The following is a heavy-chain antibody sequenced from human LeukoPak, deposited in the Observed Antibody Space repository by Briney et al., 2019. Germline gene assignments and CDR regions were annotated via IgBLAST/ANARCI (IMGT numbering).Heavy chain of an antibody. CDR2: INSDGSST. Sequence: PGGSLRLSCAASGFTFSSYWMHWVRQAPGKGPVWVSRINSDGSSTSYADSVKGRFTISRDNAKNTLYLQMNSLRAEDTAVYYCARVLRVCSSTSCYGMDVWGQGTTVTVPS. D-gene: IGHD2-2*01. V-gene: IGHV3-74*01. CDR1: GFTFSSYW. CDR3: ARVLRVCSSTSCYGMDV. J-gene: IGHJ6*02.